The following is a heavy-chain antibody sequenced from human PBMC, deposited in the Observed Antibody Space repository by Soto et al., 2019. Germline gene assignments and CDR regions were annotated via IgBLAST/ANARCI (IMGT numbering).Heavy chain of an antibody. CDR1: GFTFNSAW. Sequence: EVPLVESGGALVKPGESLTLSCAASGFTFNSAWMTWVRQAPGKGLEWVGRIKSWTDGGRVDTAAPVKGRFTSSRDHSKTLFYLQTQSLTTEHPAAYSCTTWRRKKSCTSVSGYGDGTYWGQGTLVTVSS. CDR2: IKSWTDGGRV. CDR3: TTWRRKKSCTSVSGYGDGTY. J-gene: IGHJ4*02. D-gene: IGHD3-22*01. V-gene: IGHV3-15*02.